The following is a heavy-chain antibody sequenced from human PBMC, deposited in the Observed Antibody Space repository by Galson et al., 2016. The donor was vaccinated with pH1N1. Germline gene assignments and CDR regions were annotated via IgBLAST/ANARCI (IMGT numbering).Heavy chain of an antibody. D-gene: IGHD6-19*01. CDR2: INPNSGGT. J-gene: IGHJ4*02. Sequence: SVKVSCKASGYTFTGYYMHWVRQAPGQGLEWMGWINPNSGGTSYAQKFQGRVTMTRDTSINTVYMELNSLRSNDTAVYFCVRISGGWYSDYWAQGTLVTVSS. CDR3: VRISGGWYSDY. CDR1: GYTFTGYY. V-gene: IGHV1-2*02.